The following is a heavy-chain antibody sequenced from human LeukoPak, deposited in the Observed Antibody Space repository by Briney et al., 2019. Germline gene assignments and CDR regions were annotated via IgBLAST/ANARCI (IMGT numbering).Heavy chain of an antibody. CDR2: ISAYNGNT. J-gene: IGHJ4*02. CDR3: ARDTIVGATGDFDY. V-gene: IGHV1-18*01. CDR1: GYTFTSYG. Sequence: ASVKVSCKASGYTFTSYGIRWVRQAPGQGLEWMGWISAYNGNTNYAQKLQGRVTMTTDTSKSTAYRELRSLRSDDTAVYCCARDTIVGATGDFDYWGEGALVTVSS. D-gene: IGHD1-26*01.